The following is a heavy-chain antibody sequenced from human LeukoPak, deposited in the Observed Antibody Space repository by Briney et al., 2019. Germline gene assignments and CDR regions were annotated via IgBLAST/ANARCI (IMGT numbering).Heavy chain of an antibody. CDR2: INHSGST. CDR3: ARQGSSSRLGY. J-gene: IGHJ4*02. Sequence: SETLSLTCAVYGGSFSGYYWSWIRQPPGKGLEWIGEINHSGSTYYNPSLKSRVTISVDTSKNQFSLKLSSVTAADTAVYYCARQGSSSRLGYWGQGTLVTVSS. V-gene: IGHV4-34*01. D-gene: IGHD6-13*01. CDR1: GGSFSGYY.